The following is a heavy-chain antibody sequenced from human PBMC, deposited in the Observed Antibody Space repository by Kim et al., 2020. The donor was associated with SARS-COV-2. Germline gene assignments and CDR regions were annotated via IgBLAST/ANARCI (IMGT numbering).Heavy chain of an antibody. D-gene: IGHD3-10*01. Sequence: GGSLRLSCAASGFTFSSNYMSWVRQAPGKGLEWVSVIYSGGSTYYADSVKGRFTISRDNSKNTLYLQMNSLRAEDTAVYYCARDSSYYGSGSSPTHYYYGMDVWGQGTTVTVSS. V-gene: IGHV3-53*01. CDR3: ARDSSYYGSGSSPTHYYYGMDV. CDR2: IYSGGST. J-gene: IGHJ6*02. CDR1: GFTFSSNY.